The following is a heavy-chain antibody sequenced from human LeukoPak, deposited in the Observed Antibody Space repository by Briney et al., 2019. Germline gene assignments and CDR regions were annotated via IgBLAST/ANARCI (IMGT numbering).Heavy chain of an antibody. V-gene: IGHV3-23*01. CDR3: ARKRAPRDAFDI. CDR2: ISGSGGNT. CDR1: GFTFSSYA. Sequence: GGSLRLSCAASGFTFSSYAMSWVRQAPGKGLEWVSSISGSGGNTYYADSVKGRFTISRDNSKNTLYLQMNSLRAEDTAIYYCARKRAPRDAFDIWGQGTVVTVSS. J-gene: IGHJ3*02.